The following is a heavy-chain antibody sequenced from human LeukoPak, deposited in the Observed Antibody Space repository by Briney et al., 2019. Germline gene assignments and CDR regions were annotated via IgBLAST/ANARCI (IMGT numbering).Heavy chain of an antibody. V-gene: IGHV3-23*01. J-gene: IGHJ1*01. CDR2: ISGSGVST. Sequence: GRSLRLSCAASGFPFSSYGMHWVRQAPGKGLEWVSAISGSGVSTSYADSVKGRFTISRDNSKNTLYLHMNSLRAEDTAIYFCAKDPANQLLYPAHFSHWGQGTLVTVSS. D-gene: IGHD2-2*01. CDR3: AKDPANQLLYPAHFSH. CDR1: GFPFSSYG.